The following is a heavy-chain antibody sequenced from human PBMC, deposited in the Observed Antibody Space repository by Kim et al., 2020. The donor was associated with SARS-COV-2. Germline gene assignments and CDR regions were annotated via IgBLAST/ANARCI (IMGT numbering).Heavy chain of an antibody. V-gene: IGHV4-34*01. CDR2: INHSGST. J-gene: IGHJ3*02. CDR1: GGSFSGYY. Sequence: ETLSLTCAVYGGSFSGYYWSWIRQPPGKGLEWIGEINHSGSTNYNPSLKSRVTISVDTSKNQFSLKLSSVTAADTAVYYCARGSPFHRRRLGYCSSTSCLGAFDIWGQGTMVTVSS. D-gene: IGHD2-2*01. CDR3: ARGSPFHRRRLGYCSSTSCLGAFDI.